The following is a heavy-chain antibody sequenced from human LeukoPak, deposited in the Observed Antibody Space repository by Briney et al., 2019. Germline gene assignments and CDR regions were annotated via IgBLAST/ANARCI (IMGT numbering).Heavy chain of an antibody. J-gene: IGHJ4*02. V-gene: IGHV3-53*01. Sequence: QSGGSLRLSCAASGFTVSSNYMSWVRQAPGKGLEWVSVIYSGVSTYYADSVKGRFTISRDNSKNTLYLQMNSLRAEDTAVYYCARLALYYDYVWGSYTNYYFDYWGQGTLVTVSS. CDR1: GFTVSSNY. D-gene: IGHD3-16*01. CDR3: ARLALYYDYVWGSYTNYYFDY. CDR2: IYSGVST.